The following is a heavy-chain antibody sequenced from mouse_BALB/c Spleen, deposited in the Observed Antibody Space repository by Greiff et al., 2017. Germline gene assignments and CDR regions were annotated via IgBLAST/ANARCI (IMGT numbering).Heavy chain of an antibody. CDR2: IWAGGST. V-gene: IGHV2-9*02. CDR1: GFSLTSYG. J-gene: IGHJ4*01. Sequence: VKLMESGPGLVAPSQSLSITCTVSGFSLTSYGVHWVRQPPGKGLEWLGVIWAGGSTNYNSALMSRLSISKDNSKSQVFLKMNSLQTDDTAMYYCAREGLHRYDEAMDYWGQGTSVTVSS. D-gene: IGHD2-14*01. CDR3: AREGLHRYDEAMDY.